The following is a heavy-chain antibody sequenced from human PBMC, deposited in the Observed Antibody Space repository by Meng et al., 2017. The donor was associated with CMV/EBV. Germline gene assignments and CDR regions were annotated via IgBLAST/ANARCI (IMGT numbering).Heavy chain of an antibody. CDR2: KKQDGSEK. CDR1: GFPFSSYW. CDR3: ARDRTLFGVRNYYYYGMDV. D-gene: IGHD3-3*01. V-gene: IGHV3-7*01. J-gene: IGHJ6*02. Sequence: GESLMISCAASGFPFSSYWMSWVRQAPGKGLEWVANKKQDGSEKYYVDSVKGRFTISRDNAKNSLYLQMNSLRAEDTAVYYSARDRTLFGVRNYYYYGMDVWGQGTTVTVSS.